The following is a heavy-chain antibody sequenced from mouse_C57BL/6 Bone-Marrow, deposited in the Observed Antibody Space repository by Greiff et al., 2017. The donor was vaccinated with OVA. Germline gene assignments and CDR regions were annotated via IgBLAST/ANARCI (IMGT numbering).Heavy chain of an antibody. J-gene: IGHJ2*01. D-gene: IGHD1-1*01. Sequence: QVQLQQSGAELVKPGASVKVSCKASGYTFTSYWMHWVKQRPGQGLEWIGRIHTSDSDTTSNQQFKGKATLTVDKASSTAYMQLCSLTTEDSAVYYCACYDYWGQGTTLTVSS. CDR2: IHTSDSDT. V-gene: IGHV1-74*01. CDR3: ACYDY. CDR1: GYTFTSYW.